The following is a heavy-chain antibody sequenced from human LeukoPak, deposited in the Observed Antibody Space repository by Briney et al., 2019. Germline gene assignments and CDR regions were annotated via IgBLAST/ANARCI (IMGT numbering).Heavy chain of an antibody. CDR1: GYTFTSYY. J-gene: IGHJ4*02. CDR3: ARLHRPTSRDGYNYSDDY. CDR2: INPSGGST. Sequence: ASVKVSCKASGYTFTSYYMHWVQQAPGQGLEWMGIINPSGGSTSYAQKFQGRVTMTRDTSTSTVYMELSSLRSEDTAVYYCARLHRPTSRDGYNYSDDYWGQGTLVTVSS. V-gene: IGHV1-46*01. D-gene: IGHD5-24*01.